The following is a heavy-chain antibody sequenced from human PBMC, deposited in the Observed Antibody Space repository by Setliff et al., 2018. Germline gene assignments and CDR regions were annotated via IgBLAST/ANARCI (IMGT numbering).Heavy chain of an antibody. J-gene: IGHJ6*03. CDR1: GYTFTSNL. Sequence: ASVKVSCKASGYTFTSNLINWVRQAPGQGLEWMGWINTNTGSPTYSQGFTGRIVFSLEASANTAYLQISNLETEDTGVYYCSRETWYDEGYSYMDVWGQGTAVTVS. CDR2: INTNTGSP. CDR3: SRETWYDEGYSYMDV. D-gene: IGHD1-1*01. V-gene: IGHV7-4-1*02.